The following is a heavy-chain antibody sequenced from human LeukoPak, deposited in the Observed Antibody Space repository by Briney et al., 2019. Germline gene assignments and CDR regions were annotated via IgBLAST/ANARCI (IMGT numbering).Heavy chain of an antibody. V-gene: IGHV1-69*13. CDR2: IIPIFGTA. CDR1: GGTFSSYA. Sequence: ASVKVSCKASGGTFSSYAISWVRQAPGQGLEWMGGIIPIFGTANYAQKFQGRVTITADESTSTAYMELSSLRSEDTAVYYCARLYRGSYYRWFDPWGQGTLVTVSS. D-gene: IGHD1-26*01. J-gene: IGHJ5*02. CDR3: ARLYRGSYYRWFDP.